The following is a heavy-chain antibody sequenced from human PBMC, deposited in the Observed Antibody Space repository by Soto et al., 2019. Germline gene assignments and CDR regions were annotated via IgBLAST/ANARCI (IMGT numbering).Heavy chain of an antibody. CDR3: AQDKGVRGATYLRY. CDR1: GFAFSSFA. J-gene: IGHJ4*02. V-gene: IGHV3-23*01. CDR2: ISDRGATT. D-gene: IGHD3-10*01. Sequence: EVQLLESGGGLVQPGGSLRLSCAASGFAFSSFALNWVRQAPGKGLDWVSVISDRGATTYYSDSVKGRFTISRDNSKNMLYLEMNSLRANDTAIYYCAQDKGVRGATYLRYWGPGTLVTVSS.